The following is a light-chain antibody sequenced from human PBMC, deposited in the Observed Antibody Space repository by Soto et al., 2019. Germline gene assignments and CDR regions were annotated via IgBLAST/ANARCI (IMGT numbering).Light chain of an antibody. J-gene: IGKJ1*01. Sequence: DIQMTQSPSTLSASVGDRVTITCRASQSISSWLAWYQQEPGKAPKVLIYDASSLESGVPSRFSGSGSGTEFTLTIGSLQSEDSAVYYCQHYNNWLTWTFGQGTKVDI. CDR1: QSISSW. V-gene: IGKV1-5*01. CDR3: QHYNNWLTWT. CDR2: DAS.